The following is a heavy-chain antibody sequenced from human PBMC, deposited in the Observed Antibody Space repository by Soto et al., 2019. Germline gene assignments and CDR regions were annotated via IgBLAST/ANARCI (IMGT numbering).Heavy chain of an antibody. V-gene: IGHV4-4*02. Sequence: QVQLQESGPGLVKPSGTLSLTCTVSGDSMSISNWWNWVRQPPGKGLEWIGEAHHSGRTNYNPSLNSRVTISVDRSKTLFSLKLNSVTAADTAMYSFARSEATVLDYWGQGTLVTVSS. J-gene: IGHJ4*02. CDR3: ARSEATVLDY. CDR2: AHHSGRT. D-gene: IGHD4-17*01. CDR1: GDSMSISNW.